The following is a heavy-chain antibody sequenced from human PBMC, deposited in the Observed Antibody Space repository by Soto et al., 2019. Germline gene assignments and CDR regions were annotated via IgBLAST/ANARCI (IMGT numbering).Heavy chain of an antibody. CDR3: VRESLHSRSLFDS. D-gene: IGHD2-21*01. CDR2: IWKKSSNK. CDR1: GFTFFNYC. Sequence: AGGSLRLSCAASGFTFFNYCMNWVRQAPGKGLEWVTGIWKKSSNKYFADSVKGRFTISRDHSKDRVYLQMNSLRGEDTAVYYCVRESLHSRSLFDSWGQGTLLTVSS. J-gene: IGHJ4*02. V-gene: IGHV3-33*08.